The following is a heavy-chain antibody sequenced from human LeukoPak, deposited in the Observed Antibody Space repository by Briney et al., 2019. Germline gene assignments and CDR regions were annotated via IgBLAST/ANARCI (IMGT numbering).Heavy chain of an antibody. CDR2: ISPDGET. J-gene: IGHJ4*02. CDR3: ARESQGGSDY. CDR1: GFTLRGYV. Sequence: GSLRLSCAAFGFTLRGYVMHWVRQAPGKGPESVSAISPDGETYYANTVRGRFSISGDNSQNTPYLQMGRLTIEDTAVYYCARESQGGSDYWGQGTLVTVSS. D-gene: IGHD5-12*01. V-gene: IGHV3-64*01.